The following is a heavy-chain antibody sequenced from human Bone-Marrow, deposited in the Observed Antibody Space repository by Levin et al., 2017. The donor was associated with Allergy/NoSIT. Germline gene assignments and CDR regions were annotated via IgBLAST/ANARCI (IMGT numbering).Heavy chain of an antibody. Sequence: GGSLRLSCAASQFTFSDFAMHWVRQAPGQGLEWVSVISYDGTNEFYTDSVKGRFTISRDNSKNTVFLQMNSLRPEDTAVYYCARSQGYRDAFDIWGQGTVVAVSS. CDR1: QFTFSDFA. V-gene: IGHV3-30*04. CDR2: ISYDGTNE. J-gene: IGHJ3*02. D-gene: IGHD2-2*02. CDR3: ARSQGYRDAFDI.